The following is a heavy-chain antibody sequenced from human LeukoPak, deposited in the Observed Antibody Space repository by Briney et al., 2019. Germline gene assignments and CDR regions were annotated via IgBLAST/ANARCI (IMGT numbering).Heavy chain of an antibody. D-gene: IGHD1-1*01. CDR1: AFTFRRYA. V-gene: IGHV3-23*01. J-gene: IGHJ4*02. Sequence: GSRRLTCSATAFTFRRYATGWVGPAAKKGLEWVSAIRGRGGRTYYADSVKGRFTISRDNSKNTLYLQMNSLRAEDTAVYYCAKDRYNWNDGDDYWGQGTLVTVSS. CDR3: AKDRYNWNDGDDY. CDR2: IRGRGGRT.